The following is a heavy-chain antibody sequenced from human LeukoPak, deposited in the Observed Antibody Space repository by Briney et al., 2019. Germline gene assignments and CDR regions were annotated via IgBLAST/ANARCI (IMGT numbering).Heavy chain of an antibody. CDR3: ARDLEYCSGGSCYSGIGGMDV. D-gene: IGHD2-15*01. Sequence: GGSLRLSCAASGFTFSNYWVHWVRQAPGKGLVWVSRINRDGSTTKYADSVKGRFTVSRDNAKNTLNLQMNSLRAEDTAVYYCARDLEYCSGGSCYSGIGGMDVWGQGTTVTVSS. J-gene: IGHJ6*02. CDR2: INRDGSTT. CDR1: GFTFSNYW. V-gene: IGHV3-74*03.